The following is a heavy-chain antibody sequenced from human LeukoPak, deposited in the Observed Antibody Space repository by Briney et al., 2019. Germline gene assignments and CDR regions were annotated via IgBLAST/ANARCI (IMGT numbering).Heavy chain of an antibody. D-gene: IGHD2-2*01. CDR1: GYTFTSYY. Sequence: ASVKVSCKASGYTFTSYYMHWVRQAPGQGLEWMGIINPSGGSTSYAQKFQGRVTMTRDTSTSTAYMELRSLRSDDTAVYYCARDDAEGFDPWGQGTLVTVSS. CDR3: ARDDAEGFDP. CDR2: INPSGGST. J-gene: IGHJ5*02. V-gene: IGHV1-46*01.